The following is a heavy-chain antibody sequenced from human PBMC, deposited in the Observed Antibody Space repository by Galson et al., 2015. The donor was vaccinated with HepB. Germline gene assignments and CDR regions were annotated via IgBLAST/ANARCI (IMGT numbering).Heavy chain of an antibody. V-gene: IGHV3-72*01. CDR2: TRNKANSYTT. CDR1: GFTFSDYY. Sequence: CAASGFTFSDYYMDWVRQAPGKGLEWVGRTRNKANSYTTEYAVSVKGRFTISRDESYNSLYLQMNSLQTEDTAVYYCARAAYCSGGSCWGFDYWGQGTLVTVSS. D-gene: IGHD2-15*01. CDR3: ARAAYCSGGSCWGFDY. J-gene: IGHJ4*02.